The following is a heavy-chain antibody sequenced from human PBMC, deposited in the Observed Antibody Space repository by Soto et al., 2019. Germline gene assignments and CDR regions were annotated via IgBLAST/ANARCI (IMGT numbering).Heavy chain of an antibody. CDR1: GFTFSSYS. CDR3: ARDPDIVLVPAAMFDY. J-gene: IGHJ4*02. Sequence: EVQLVESGGGLVQPGGSLRLSCAASGFTFSSYSMNWVRQAPGKGLEWVSYISSSSSTRYYADSVKGRFTISRDNAKNSLYLQMNSLIDEDTAVYYCARDPDIVLVPAAMFDYWVQGPLFTVSS. D-gene: IGHD2-2*01. V-gene: IGHV3-48*02. CDR2: ISSSSSTR.